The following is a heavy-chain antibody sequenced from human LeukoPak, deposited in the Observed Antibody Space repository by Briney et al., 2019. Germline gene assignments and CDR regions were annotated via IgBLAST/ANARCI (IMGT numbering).Heavy chain of an antibody. V-gene: IGHV1-69*10. J-gene: IGHJ4*02. CDR3: ARGREEDSSGYYYGFDY. Sequence: SVKVSCKASGGTFSSYAISWVRQAPGQGLEWMGRIIPIFGIANYAQEFQGRVTITADKSTSTAYMELSSLRSEDTAVYYCARGREEDSSGYYYGFDYWGQGTLVTVSS. CDR1: GGTFSSYA. D-gene: IGHD3-22*01. CDR2: IIPIFGIA.